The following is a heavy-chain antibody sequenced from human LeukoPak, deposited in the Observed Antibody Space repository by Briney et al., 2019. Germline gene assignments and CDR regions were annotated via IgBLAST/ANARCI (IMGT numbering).Heavy chain of an antibody. V-gene: IGHV1-2*02. CDR1: GYTFTGYY. CDR3: ARPPRRLYGDFTIDY. Sequence: ASVTVSCKASGYTFTGYYMHWVRQAPGQGLEWMGWINPNSGGTNYAQKFQGRVTMTRDTSISTAYMELSRLRSDDTAVYYCARPPRRLYGDFTIDYWGQGTLVTVSS. CDR2: INPNSGGT. J-gene: IGHJ4*02. D-gene: IGHD4-17*01.